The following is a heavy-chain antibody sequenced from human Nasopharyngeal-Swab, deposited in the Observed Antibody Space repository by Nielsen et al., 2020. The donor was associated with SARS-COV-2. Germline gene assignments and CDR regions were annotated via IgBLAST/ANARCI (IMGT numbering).Heavy chain of an antibody. J-gene: IGHJ3*02. CDR2: ISYEGSKH. D-gene: IGHD3-10*01. V-gene: IGHV3-30*18. Sequence: GESLKISCTASGFSFNNYGMHWVRQAPGKGLEWVAVISYEGSKHYYAESLEGRFTISRDYSKNTQYLQMSHLKPEDTGMYYCAKANTLFWFGQFKNDGFDIWSQGTMVAVSS. CDR1: GFSFNNYG. CDR3: AKANTLFWFGQFKNDGFDI.